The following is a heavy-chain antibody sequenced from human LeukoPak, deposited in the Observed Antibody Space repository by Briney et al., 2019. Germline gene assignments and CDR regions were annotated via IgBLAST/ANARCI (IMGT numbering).Heavy chain of an antibody. CDR1: GFTFSSYA. J-gene: IGHJ3*02. CDR3: ARDLLYSSGRLGYAFDI. CDR2: ISYEGSNK. D-gene: IGHD6-19*01. Sequence: GGSLRLSCAASGFTFSSYAMHWVRQAPGKGLEWVAVISYEGSNKYYADSVKGRFTISRDNSKNTLYLQMNSLRAEDTAVYYCARDLLYSSGRLGYAFDIWGQGTMVTVSS. V-gene: IGHV3-30-3*01.